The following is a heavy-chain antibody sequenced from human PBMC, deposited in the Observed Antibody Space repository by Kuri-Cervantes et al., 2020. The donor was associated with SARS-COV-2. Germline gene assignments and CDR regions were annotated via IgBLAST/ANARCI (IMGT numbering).Heavy chain of an antibody. D-gene: IGHD3-9*01. Sequence: GGSLRPSCAASGFTFSSYAMSGVRQAPGEGPEWVSAISGSGGSTYYADSVKGRFTISRDNAKNSLYLQMNSLRAEDTAVYYCAREGNYDILTGYYHYYYYYMDVWGKGTTVTVSS. CDR2: ISGSGGST. CDR1: GFTFSSYA. CDR3: AREGNYDILTGYYHYYYYYMDV. J-gene: IGHJ6*03. V-gene: IGHV3-23*01.